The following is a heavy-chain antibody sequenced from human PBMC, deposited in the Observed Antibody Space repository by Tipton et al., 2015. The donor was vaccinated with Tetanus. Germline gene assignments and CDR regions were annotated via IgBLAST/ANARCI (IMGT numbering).Heavy chain of an antibody. Sequence: TLSLTCTVSGGSISSGGYYWTWIRQHPGKGLEWIGNIYHRGSTYYNPSLKSRVTISVDTSKNQFSLKLSSVTAADTAVYYCARDPAVLRFLEWLPDWYFALWGRGTLVTVSS. D-gene: IGHD3-3*01. V-gene: IGHV4-31*03. CDR1: GGSISSGGYY. CDR2: IYHRGST. J-gene: IGHJ2*01. CDR3: ARDPAVLRFLEWLPDWYFAL.